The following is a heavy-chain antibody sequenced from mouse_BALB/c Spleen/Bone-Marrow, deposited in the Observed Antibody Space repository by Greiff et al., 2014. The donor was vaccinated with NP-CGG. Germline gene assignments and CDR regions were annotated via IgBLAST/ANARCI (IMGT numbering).Heavy chain of an antibody. CDR1: GFSLTSYG. CDR2: IWAGGST. Sequence: VQLQESGPGLVAPSQSLPITCTVSGFSLTSYGVHWVRQPPGKGLEWLGVIWAGGSTNYNSALMSRLSISKDNSKSQVFLKMNSLQTDDTAMYYCARYYYVFLDYWGQGTTLTVSS. J-gene: IGHJ2*01. V-gene: IGHV2-9*02. D-gene: IGHD1-1*01. CDR3: ARYYYVFLDY.